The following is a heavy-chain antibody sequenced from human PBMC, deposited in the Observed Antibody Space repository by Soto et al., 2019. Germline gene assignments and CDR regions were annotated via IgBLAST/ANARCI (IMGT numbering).Heavy chain of an antibody. Sequence: QVQLVESGGGVVQPGRSLRLSCAAAGFTFSSYARQWVRQAPPKGLAWVAGISYDGSNKYYADSVKGRFTISRDNSKNTLYLQMNSLRAEDTGVYYCASAEYNWFDPWGQGTLVTVSS. V-gene: IGHV3-30-3*01. CDR3: ASAEYNWFDP. CDR2: ISYDGSNK. J-gene: IGHJ5*02. CDR1: GFTFSSYA.